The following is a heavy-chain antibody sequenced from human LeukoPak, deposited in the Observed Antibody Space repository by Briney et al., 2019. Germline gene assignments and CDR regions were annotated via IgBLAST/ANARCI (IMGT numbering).Heavy chain of an antibody. V-gene: IGHV1-2*02. CDR2: INPNSGGT. J-gene: IGHJ6*02. CDR3: ARNKGTVGNYYYGMDV. CDR1: GHTFTGYY. Sequence: ASVKVSCKASGHTFTGYYMHWVRQAPGQGLEWMGWINPNSGGTNYAQKFQGRVTMTRDTSISTAYMELSRLRSDDTAVYYCARNKGTVGNYYYGMDVWGQGTTVTVSS. D-gene: IGHD4-23*01.